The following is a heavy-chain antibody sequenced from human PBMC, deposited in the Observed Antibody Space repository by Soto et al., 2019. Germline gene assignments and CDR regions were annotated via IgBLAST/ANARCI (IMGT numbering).Heavy chain of an antibody. V-gene: IGHV3-23*01. D-gene: IGHD3-22*01. CDR3: AKADITMIVVVTPLGY. J-gene: IGHJ4*02. CDR2: ISGSGGST. CDR1: GFTFSSYA. Sequence: GGSLRLSCAASGFTFSSYAMSWVRQAPGKGLEWVSAISGSGGSTYYADSVKGRFTISRDNSKNTLYLQMNSLRAEDTAVYYCAKADITMIVVVTPLGYRGQGTLVTVSS.